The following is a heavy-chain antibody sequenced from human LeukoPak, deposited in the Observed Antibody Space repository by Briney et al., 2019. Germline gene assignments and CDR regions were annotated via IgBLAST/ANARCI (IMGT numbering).Heavy chain of an antibody. CDR2: ISAYNGNT. Sequence: ASVKVSCKASGYTFTSYGISWVRQAPGQGLEWMGWISAYNGNTNYAQKLQGRVTMTTDTSTSTAYMELRSLRSDDTAVYYCARDSDLAAHQGHSTEYDYWGQGTLVTVSS. CDR1: GYTFTSYG. J-gene: IGHJ4*02. CDR3: ARDSDLAAHQGHSTEYDY. D-gene: IGHD6-13*01. V-gene: IGHV1-18*01.